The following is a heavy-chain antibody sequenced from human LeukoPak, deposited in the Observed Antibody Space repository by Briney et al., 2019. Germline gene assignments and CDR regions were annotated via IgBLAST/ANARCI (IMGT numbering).Heavy chain of an antibody. CDR2: TYYRSKWYN. CDR1: GDSVSSNSAA. J-gene: IGHJ4*02. CDR3: ARQLAGSAPPGFIDS. D-gene: IGHD3-9*01. V-gene: IGHV6-1*01. Sequence: SQTLSLTFVISGDSVSSNSAAWNWIRQSPSRGLEWLGRTYYRSKWYNDYAVSVKSRITINPDTSKNQFSLHLTSVTAADTAVYYCARQLAGSAPPGFIDSWGQGTLVTVSS.